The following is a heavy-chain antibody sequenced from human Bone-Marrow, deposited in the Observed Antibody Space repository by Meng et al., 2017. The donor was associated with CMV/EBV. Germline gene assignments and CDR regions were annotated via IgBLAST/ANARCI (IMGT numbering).Heavy chain of an antibody. V-gene: IGHV1-69*13. CDR1: GHTFSTLG. CDR2: IIPIFGTA. J-gene: IGHJ4*02. Sequence: QVQLVQSGAEVKKPGASVKVSCKTSGHTFSTLGITWVRQAPGQGLEWMGGIIPIFGTANYAQKFQGRVTITADESTSTAYMELSSLRSEDTAVYYCAWGGRWYRFDYWGQGTLVTVSS. D-gene: IGHD3-16*01. CDR3: AWGGRWYRFDY.